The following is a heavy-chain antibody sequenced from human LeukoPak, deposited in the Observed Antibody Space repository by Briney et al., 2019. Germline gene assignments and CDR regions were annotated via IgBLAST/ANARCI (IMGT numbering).Heavy chain of an antibody. J-gene: IGHJ5*02. D-gene: IGHD5/OR15-5a*01. CDR1: GGTFSSYA. Sequence: ASVKVSCKASGGTFSSYAISWVRQAPGQGLEWMGGIIPIFGTANYAQKFQGRVTITADESTSTAYMELSSLRSEDTAVYYCARDRSTTTGHWFDPWGQGNPGHRLL. CDR3: ARDRSTTTGHWFDP. CDR2: IIPIFGTA. V-gene: IGHV1-69*13.